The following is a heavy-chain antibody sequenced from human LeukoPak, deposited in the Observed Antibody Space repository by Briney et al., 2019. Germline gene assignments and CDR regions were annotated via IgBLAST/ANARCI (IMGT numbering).Heavy chain of an antibody. J-gene: IGHJ5*02. CDR1: GGTFSSYA. Sequence: VASVKVSCKASGGTFSSYAISWVRQAPGPGLEWMGGIIPIFGTANYAQKFQGRVTITTDESTSTAYMELSSLRSEDTAVYYCARDLLRSGVAGTGWFDLWGQGTLVTVSS. CDR2: IIPIFGTA. D-gene: IGHD6-19*01. V-gene: IGHV1-69*05. CDR3: ARDLLRSGVAGTGWFDL.